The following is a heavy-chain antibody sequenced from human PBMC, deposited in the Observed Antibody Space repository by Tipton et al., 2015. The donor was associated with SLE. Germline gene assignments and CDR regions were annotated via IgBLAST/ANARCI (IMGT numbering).Heavy chain of an antibody. CDR2: IYYSGST. Sequence: TLSLTCTVSGGSISSNSYYLAWVRQPPGKGLQYIGSIYYSGSTYYNPSLKSRVTIPVDGSRNQFSLKLSSVTAADTAVYYCARRGGGYDYLYYYYGMDVWGQGTTVTVS. CDR1: GGSISSNSYY. J-gene: IGHJ6*02. CDR3: ARRGGGYDYLYYYYGMDV. D-gene: IGHD5-12*01. V-gene: IGHV4-39*07.